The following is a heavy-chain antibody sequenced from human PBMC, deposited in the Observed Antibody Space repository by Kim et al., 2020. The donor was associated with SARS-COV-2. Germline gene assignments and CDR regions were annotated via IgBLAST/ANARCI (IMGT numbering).Heavy chain of an antibody. CDR2: IIPIFGTA. Sequence: SVKVSCKASGGTFSSYAISWVRQAPGQGLEWMGGIIPIFGTANYAQKFQGRVTITADESTSTAYMELSSLRSEDTAVYYCARVKWELLGYYYYYGMDVWGQGTTVTVSS. V-gene: IGHV1-69*13. CDR1: GGTFSSYA. CDR3: ARVKWELLGYYYYYGMDV. J-gene: IGHJ6*02. D-gene: IGHD1-26*01.